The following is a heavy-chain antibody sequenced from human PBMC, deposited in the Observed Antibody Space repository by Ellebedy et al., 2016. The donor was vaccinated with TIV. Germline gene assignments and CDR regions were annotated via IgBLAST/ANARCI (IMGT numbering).Heavy chain of an antibody. V-gene: IGHV4-59*13. Sequence: SETLSLTXTVSGGSISSYYWSWIRQPQGKGLEWIGYIYYSGSTNYNPSLKSRVTISVDTSKNQFSLKLSSVTAADTAVYYCARGRTLLLWFGESATNDAFDIWGQGTMVTVSS. J-gene: IGHJ3*02. D-gene: IGHD3-10*01. CDR2: IYYSGST. CDR1: GGSISSYY. CDR3: ARGRTLLLWFGESATNDAFDI.